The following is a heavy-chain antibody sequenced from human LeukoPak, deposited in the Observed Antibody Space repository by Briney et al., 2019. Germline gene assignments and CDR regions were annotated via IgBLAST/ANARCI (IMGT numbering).Heavy chain of an antibody. V-gene: IGHV4-34*01. CDR2: INHSGST. CDR1: GGSFSGYY. D-gene: IGHD3-9*01. CDR3: ARGGRRYDILTGYRY. J-gene: IGHJ4*02. Sequence: SETLSLTCAVYGGSFSGYYWSWIRQPPGKGLEWIGEINHSGSTNYNPSLKSRVTISVDTSKNQFSLKLSSMTAADTAVYYCARGGRRYDILTGYRYWGQGTLVTVSS.